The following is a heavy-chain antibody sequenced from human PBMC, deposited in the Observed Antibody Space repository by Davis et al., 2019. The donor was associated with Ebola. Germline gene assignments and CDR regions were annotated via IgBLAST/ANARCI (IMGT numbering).Heavy chain of an antibody. CDR1: GFTFSSYG. CDR3: ANWGRDGKDY. CDR2: ISYDGSNK. D-gene: IGHD5-24*01. V-gene: IGHV3-30*18. Sequence: GESLKISCAASGFTFSSYGMHWVRQAPGKGLEWVAVISYDGSNKYYADSVKGRFTISRDNSKNTLYLQMNSLRAEDTAVYYCANWGRDGKDYWGQGTLVTVSS. J-gene: IGHJ4*02.